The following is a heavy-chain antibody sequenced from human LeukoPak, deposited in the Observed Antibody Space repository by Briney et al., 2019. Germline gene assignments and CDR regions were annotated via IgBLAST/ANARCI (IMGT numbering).Heavy chain of an antibody. CDR2: IYYSGST. J-gene: IGHJ4*02. D-gene: IGHD1-7*01. V-gene: IGHV4-59*12. CDR1: GGSISSYY. Sequence: SETLSLTCTVSGGSISSYYWSWIRQPPGKGLEWIGYIYYSGSTNYNPSLKSRVTISVDTSKNQFSLKLSSVTAADTAVYYCARDAGNYRVDYWGQGTLVTVSS. CDR3: ARDAGNYRVDY.